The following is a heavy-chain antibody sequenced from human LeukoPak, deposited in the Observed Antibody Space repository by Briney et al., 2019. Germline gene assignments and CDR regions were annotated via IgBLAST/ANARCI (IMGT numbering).Heavy chain of an antibody. V-gene: IGHV1-46*01. CDR2: INPSGGST. D-gene: IGHD3-22*01. CDR1: GYTFTSYY. CDR3: ARGQNYYDSSGYLYYFDY. Sequence: ASVKVSCKASGYTFTSYYLHWVRQAPGQGLEWMGIINPSGGSTSYAQKFQGRVTMTRDTSTSTVYMELSSLRYEDTAVYYCARGQNYYDSSGYLYYFDYWGQGTLVTVSS. J-gene: IGHJ4*02.